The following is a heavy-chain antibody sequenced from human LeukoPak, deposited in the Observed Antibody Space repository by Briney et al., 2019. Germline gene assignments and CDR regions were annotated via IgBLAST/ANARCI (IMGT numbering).Heavy chain of an antibody. J-gene: IGHJ4*02. V-gene: IGHV1-69*04. D-gene: IGHD6-19*01. CDR1: GGTFSSYA. CDR3: ARDQWAGIAVAGIGVDY. Sequence: SVKVSCKASGGTFSSYAISWVRQAPGQGLEWMGRIIPILGIANYAQKFQGRVTITADKSTSTAYMELSSLRSEDTAVYYCARDQWAGIAVAGIGVDYWGQGTPVTVSS. CDR2: IIPILGIA.